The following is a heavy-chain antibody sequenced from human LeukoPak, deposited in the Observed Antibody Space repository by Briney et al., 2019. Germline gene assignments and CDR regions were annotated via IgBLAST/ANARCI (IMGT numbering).Heavy chain of an antibody. CDR1: GFTFSNYA. V-gene: IGHV3-23*01. Sequence: GGSLRLSCAASGFTFSNYAMGWVRQAPGKGPEWVSSIRYNIENTHYADAVQGRFTISRDNYKNTLYLQMNSLRAEDTARYYCARSSTRDTGYYLDPWGQGTRVSVS. CDR3: ARSSTRDTGYYLDP. J-gene: IGHJ5*02. CDR2: IRYNIENT. D-gene: IGHD3-22*01.